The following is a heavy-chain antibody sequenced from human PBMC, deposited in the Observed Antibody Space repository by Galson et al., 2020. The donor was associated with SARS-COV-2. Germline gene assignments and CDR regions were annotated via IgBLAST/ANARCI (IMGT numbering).Heavy chain of an antibody. Sequence: KISCKASGGTFSSYAISWVRQAPGQGLEWMGGIIPIFGTANYAQKFQGRVTITADESTSTAYMELSSLRSEDTAVYYCARHDSSGLYYYYGMDVWGQGTTVTVSS. CDR1: GGTFSSYA. V-gene: IGHV1-69*01. D-gene: IGHD3-22*01. J-gene: IGHJ6*02. CDR3: ARHDSSGLYYYYGMDV. CDR2: IIPIFGTA.